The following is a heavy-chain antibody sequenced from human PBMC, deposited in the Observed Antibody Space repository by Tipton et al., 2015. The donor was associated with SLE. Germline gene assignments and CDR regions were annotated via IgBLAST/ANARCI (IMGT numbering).Heavy chain of an antibody. D-gene: IGHD3-16*01. V-gene: IGHV4-59*12. CDR1: GGSISSYY. J-gene: IGHJ4*02. CDR3: ARRDRWLRSPLY. CDR2: IYYSGST. Sequence: TLSLTCTVSGGSISSYYWSWIRQPPGKGLEWIGYIYYSGSTNYNPSLRSRLTISVDKSKNQFSLKLTSVTAADTAVYYCARRDRWLRSPLYWGQGTLVTVSS.